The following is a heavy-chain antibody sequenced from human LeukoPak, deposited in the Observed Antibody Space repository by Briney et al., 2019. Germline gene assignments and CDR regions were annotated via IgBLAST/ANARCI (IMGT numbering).Heavy chain of an antibody. J-gene: IGHJ4*02. CDR1: GFTFDDYA. V-gene: IGHV3-9*01. CDR3: VRLRGAFLTFDY. CDR2: ISWNSGSI. Sequence: PGRSLRLSCAASGFTFDDYAMHWVRQAPGKGLEWVSGISWNSGSIGYADSVKGRFTISRDNAKNSLYLQMNSLRAEDTALYYCVRLRGAFLTFDYWGQGTLVTVSS. D-gene: IGHD3-10*01.